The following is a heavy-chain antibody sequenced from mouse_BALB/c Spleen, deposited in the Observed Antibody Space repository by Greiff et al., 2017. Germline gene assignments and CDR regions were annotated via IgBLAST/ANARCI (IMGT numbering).Heavy chain of an antibody. J-gene: IGHJ3*01. Sequence: VQLVESGAELMKPGASVKISCKATGYTFSSYWIEWVKQRPGHGLEWIGEILPGSGSTNYNEKFKGKATFTADTSSNTAYMQLSSLTSEDSAVYYCARRDYRYPFAYWGQGTLVTVSA. D-gene: IGHD2-14*01. V-gene: IGHV1-9*01. CDR1: GYTFSSYW. CDR2: ILPGSGST. CDR3: ARRDYRYPFAY.